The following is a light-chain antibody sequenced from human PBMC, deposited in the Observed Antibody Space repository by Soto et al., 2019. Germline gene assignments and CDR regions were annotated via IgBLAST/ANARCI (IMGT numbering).Light chain of an antibody. V-gene: IGKV3D-15*01. Sequence: EIVLPQSPAALSLSPGSRATLSCRASQSVSSNLAWYQQKPGQAPSLLIYDISARATGIPTRFSGSGSGTEFTLTISSLQSEDFAVYYCQQYNDWPLTFGGGTKVDIK. CDR1: QSVSSN. CDR3: QQYNDWPLT. J-gene: IGKJ4*01. CDR2: DIS.